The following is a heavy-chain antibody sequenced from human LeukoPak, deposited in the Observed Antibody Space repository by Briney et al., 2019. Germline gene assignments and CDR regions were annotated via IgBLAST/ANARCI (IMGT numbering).Heavy chain of an antibody. CDR3: AKASSYVLCDNSGSAVLFDY. CDR2: ISSSSSTI. V-gene: IGHV3-48*04. D-gene: IGHD3-22*01. CDR1: GFTFSSYG. Sequence: GGSLRLSCAASGFTFSSYGMTWVRQAPGKGLEWVSYISSSSSTIYYADSVKGRFTISRDNAKNSLYLQMNSLRAEDTALYYCAKASSYVLCDNSGSAVLFDYWGQGTLVTVSS. J-gene: IGHJ4*02.